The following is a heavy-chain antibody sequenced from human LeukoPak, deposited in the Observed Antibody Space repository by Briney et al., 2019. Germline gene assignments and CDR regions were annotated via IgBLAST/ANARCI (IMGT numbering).Heavy chain of an antibody. CDR2: ISGSGGIM. D-gene: IGHD1-1*01. V-gene: IGHV3-48*03. CDR1: GFPFSNYE. Sequence: GSLILSCAASGFPFSNYEMNWVRQAPGKGLEWISYISGSGGIMFYADSVKGRFTISRDNAKNSVYLQMSSLKAEDTAVYYCAREYPDNGDGWGYWGQGTLVTVSS. J-gene: IGHJ4*02. CDR3: AREYPDNGDGWGY.